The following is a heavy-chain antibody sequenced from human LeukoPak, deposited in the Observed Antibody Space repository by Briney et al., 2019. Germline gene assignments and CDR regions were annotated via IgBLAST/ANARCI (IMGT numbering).Heavy chain of an antibody. CDR3: ARGEVVGATFGYYGMDV. CDR1: EFTFSSYS. D-gene: IGHD1-26*01. V-gene: IGHV3-48*01. Sequence: GGSLRLSCAASEFTFSSYSMNWVRQAPGKGLEWVSYITNSGNSKSYADSVKGRFTISRDNSKNTLYLHMNSLRAEDTAVYYCARGEVVGATFGYYGMDVWGQGTTVTVSS. CDR2: ITNSGNSK. J-gene: IGHJ6*02.